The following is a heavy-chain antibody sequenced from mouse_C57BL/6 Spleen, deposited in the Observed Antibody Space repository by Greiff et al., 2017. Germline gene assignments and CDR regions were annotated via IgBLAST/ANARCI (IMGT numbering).Heavy chain of an antibody. CDR2: ISSGSSTI. Sequence: VQVVESGGGLVKPGGSLKLSCAASGFTFSDYGMHWVRQAPEKGLEWVAYISSGSSTIYYADTVKGRFTISRDNAKNTLFLQMTSLRSEDTAMYYCARPGYSNYLYAMDYWGQGTSVTVSS. J-gene: IGHJ4*01. D-gene: IGHD2-5*01. CDR3: ARPGYSNYLYAMDY. V-gene: IGHV5-17*01. CDR1: GFTFSDYG.